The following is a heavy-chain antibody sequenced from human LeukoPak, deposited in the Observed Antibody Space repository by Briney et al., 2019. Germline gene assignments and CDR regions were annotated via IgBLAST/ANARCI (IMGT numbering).Heavy chain of an antibody. J-gene: IGHJ6*02. CDR1: GYTFTSYY. V-gene: IGHV1-46*01. CDR2: INPSGGST. CDR3: ARTRELQFLAQYYYYGMDV. Sequence: GASVKVSCKASGYTFTSYYMHWVRQAPGEGLEWMGIINPSGGSTSYAQKFQGRVTMTRDTSTSTVYMELSSLRSEDTAVYYCARTRELQFLAQYYYYGMDVWGQGTTVTVSS. D-gene: IGHD3-3*01.